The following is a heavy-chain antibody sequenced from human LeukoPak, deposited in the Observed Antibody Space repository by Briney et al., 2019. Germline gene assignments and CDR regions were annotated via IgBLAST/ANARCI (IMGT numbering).Heavy chain of an antibody. V-gene: IGHV4-39*01. Sequence: SETLSLTCTVSSGSISSSNYYWGWIRQPPGKGLEWIGIINHSGRTYYKPSLKSRITISVDTSNNQFSLKLSSVTAADTAVYFCARGGSGWTYYYYYYMDVWGKGTTVTISS. D-gene: IGHD6-19*01. CDR3: ARGGSGWTYYYYYYMDV. J-gene: IGHJ6*03. CDR2: INHSGRT. CDR1: SGSISSSNYY.